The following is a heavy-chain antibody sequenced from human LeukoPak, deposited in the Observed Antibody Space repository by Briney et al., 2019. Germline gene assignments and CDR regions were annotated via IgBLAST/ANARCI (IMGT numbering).Heavy chain of an antibody. CDR2: IIPILGIA. Sequence: GASVKVSCKASGYTFTSYGISWVRQAPGQGLEWMGRIIPILGIANYAQKFQGRVTITADKSTSTAYMELSSLRSEDTAVYYCARDQDDAFDIWGQGTMVTVSS. CDR1: GYTFTSYG. J-gene: IGHJ3*02. CDR3: ARDQDDAFDI. V-gene: IGHV1-69*04.